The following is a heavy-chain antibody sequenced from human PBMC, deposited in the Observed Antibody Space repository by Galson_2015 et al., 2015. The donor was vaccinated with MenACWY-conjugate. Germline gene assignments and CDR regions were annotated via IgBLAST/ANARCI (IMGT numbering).Heavy chain of an antibody. D-gene: IGHD2-15*01. Sequence: QSGAEVKKPGESLKISCKASGYSVTSHYIHWVRQAPGQGLEWMGLINPNGGITIYAQKFQGRVTVARDTSTSTVFLELSSLTSDDTAVYYGARDGTSFCRRETCHSSDAFDVWGQGTMVTVSS. CDR2: INPNGGIT. CDR1: GYSVTSHY. V-gene: IGHV1-46*01. J-gene: IGHJ3*01. CDR3: ARDGTSFCRRETCHSSDAFDV.